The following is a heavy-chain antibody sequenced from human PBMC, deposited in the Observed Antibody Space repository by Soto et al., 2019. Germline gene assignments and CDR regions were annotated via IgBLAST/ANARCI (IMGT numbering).Heavy chain of an antibody. V-gene: IGHV2-5*01. CDR1: VFSLIHSGVS. CDR3: AHIRGGGNSTTLDY. J-gene: IGHJ4*02. Sequence: XGPTRLNPTQTLPISCTFSVFSLIHSGVSVGWIRQPPGKALEWLALIYWNDEKRYTPSLTSRLTITKDTSKNQVVLTLTNMDHVDTEKYSCAHIRGGGNSTTLDYWGQAALVTV. D-gene: IGHD2-21*02. CDR2: IYWNDEK.